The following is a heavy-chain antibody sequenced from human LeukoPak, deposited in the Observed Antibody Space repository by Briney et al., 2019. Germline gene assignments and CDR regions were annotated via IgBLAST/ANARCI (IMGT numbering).Heavy chain of an antibody. CDR3: ARDGRGPDY. V-gene: IGHV1-46*01. Sequence: ASVKVSCKASGYTFTSYYMYWVRQAPGQGLEWMGIINPSGGRTTYAQKFQGRVTMTRDTSTSTVYMELSSLRSEDTAVYYYARDGRGPDYWGQGTLVTVSS. CDR2: INPSGGRT. D-gene: IGHD1-26*01. J-gene: IGHJ4*02. CDR1: GYTFTSYY.